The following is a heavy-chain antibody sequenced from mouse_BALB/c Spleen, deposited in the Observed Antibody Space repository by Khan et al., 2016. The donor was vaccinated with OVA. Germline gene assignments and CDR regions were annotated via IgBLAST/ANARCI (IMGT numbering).Heavy chain of an antibody. J-gene: IGHJ3*01. Sequence: EVQLQQSGTVLARPGASVKMSCKASGYTFTRSWMHWVKQRPGQGLEWIGAIYPGNSDTNYNEKFKGTAKLTAVTSTSTAYMELSSLTNDDSAVDYCTRRNWDVAWFAYWGQGTLVTVSA. CDR1: GYTFTRSW. CDR3: TRRNWDVAWFAY. V-gene: IGHV1-5*01. D-gene: IGHD4-1*01. CDR2: IYPGNSDT.